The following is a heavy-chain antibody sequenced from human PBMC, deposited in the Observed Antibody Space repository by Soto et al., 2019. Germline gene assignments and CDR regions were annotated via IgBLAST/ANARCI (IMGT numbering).Heavy chain of an antibody. D-gene: IGHD3-10*01. V-gene: IGHV4-30-4*01. CDR1: GGSISSGDYY. Sequence: QVQLQESGPGLVKPSQTLSLTCTVSGGSISSGDYYWSWIRQPPGKGLEWIGYIYYSGSTYYNPSLRSRGTISVDTSKNLCSLKLSSVTAADTAVYYCARITEDSGSGSYWGIDYWGQGTLVTVSS. CDR2: IYYSGST. J-gene: IGHJ4*02. CDR3: ARITEDSGSGSYWGIDY.